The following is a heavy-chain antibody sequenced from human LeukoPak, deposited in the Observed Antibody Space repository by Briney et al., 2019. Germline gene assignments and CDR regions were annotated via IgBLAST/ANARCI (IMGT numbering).Heavy chain of an antibody. Sequence: SETLSLTCTVSGGSISSYYWSWIRQPAGKGLEWIGRIYTSGSTNYNPSLKSRVTMSVDTSKNQFSLKLSSVTAADTAVYYCARGGGCRTNYYYGMDVWGQGTTVTVSS. J-gene: IGHJ6*02. CDR1: GGSISSYY. CDR3: ARGGGCRTNYYYGMDV. D-gene: IGHD2-15*01. V-gene: IGHV4-4*07. CDR2: IYTSGST.